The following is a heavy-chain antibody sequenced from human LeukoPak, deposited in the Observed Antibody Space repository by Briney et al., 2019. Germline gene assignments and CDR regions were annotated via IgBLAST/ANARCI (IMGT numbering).Heavy chain of an antibody. V-gene: IGHV1-2*06. CDR3: ARDYCSSTSCLFDY. D-gene: IGHD2-2*01. CDR2: INPNSGDT. J-gene: IGHJ4*02. Sequence: ASVKVSCKASRYTFTGYHMHWVRQAPGQGLEWMGRINPNSGDTNYAQKFQGRVTMTRGTSISTAYMELSRLRSDDTAVYYCARDYCSSTSCLFDYWGQGTLVTVSS. CDR1: RYTFTGYH.